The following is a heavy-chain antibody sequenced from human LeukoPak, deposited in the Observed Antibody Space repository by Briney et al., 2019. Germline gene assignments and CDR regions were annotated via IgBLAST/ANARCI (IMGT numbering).Heavy chain of an antibody. CDR3: ATDDPLGSGYYFTY. CDR2: IIPIFGTA. V-gene: IGHV1-69*05. J-gene: IGHJ4*02. D-gene: IGHD3-22*01. CDR1: GGTFSSYA. Sequence: ASVKVSCKASGGTFSSYAISWVRQAPGQGLEWMGRIIPIFGTANYAQKFQGRVAITTDESTSTAYMELSSLRSEDTAVYYCATDDPLGSGYYFTYWGQGTLVTVSS.